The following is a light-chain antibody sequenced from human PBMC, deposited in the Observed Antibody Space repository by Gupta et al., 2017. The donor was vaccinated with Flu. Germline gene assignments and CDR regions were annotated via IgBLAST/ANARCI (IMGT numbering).Light chain of an antibody. Sequence: EIVLTQSPGTLSLSPGERATLSCRASQTVNNNYLAWYQQTPGQAPRVVVFGAYRRATGIPDRFSGSGSGTDFTLTISRLEPEDFAMYYCQQYGSTPSTFGQGTKVEIK. CDR2: GAY. CDR1: QTVNNNY. V-gene: IGKV3-20*01. CDR3: QQYGSTPST. J-gene: IGKJ1*01.